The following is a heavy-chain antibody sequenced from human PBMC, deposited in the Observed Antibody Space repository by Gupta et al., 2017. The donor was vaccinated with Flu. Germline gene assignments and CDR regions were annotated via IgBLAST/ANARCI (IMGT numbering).Heavy chain of an antibody. CDR3: ARGKPESSNDYPLDYYDH. Sequence: EVQLVQSGGGLVQPGGSLRLSCAASGFTVSSNYMAWVRQAPGKGLEWVSVIYSGGSTFYADSVKGRFTISRQNSKNTLSLLMNSLRAEDTAVYYCARGKPESSNDYPLDYYDHWGQGTLVTVSS. J-gene: IGHJ4*02. CDR2: IYSGGST. CDR1: GFTVSSNY. D-gene: IGHD3-16*01. V-gene: IGHV3-53*04.